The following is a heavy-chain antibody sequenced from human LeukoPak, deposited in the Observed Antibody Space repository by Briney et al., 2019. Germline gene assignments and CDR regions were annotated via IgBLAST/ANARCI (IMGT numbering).Heavy chain of an antibody. CDR1: GGSISSSSYY. CDR3: ARIYYYDSSGPFDY. V-gene: IGHV4-39*01. Sequence: PSETLSLTCTVSGGSISSSSYYWGWIRQPPGKGLEWIGSIYYSGSTYYNPSLKSRVTISVDTSKNQFSLNLSSVTAADTAVYYCARIYYYDSSGPFDYWGQGTLVTVSS. D-gene: IGHD3-22*01. J-gene: IGHJ4*02. CDR2: IYYSGST.